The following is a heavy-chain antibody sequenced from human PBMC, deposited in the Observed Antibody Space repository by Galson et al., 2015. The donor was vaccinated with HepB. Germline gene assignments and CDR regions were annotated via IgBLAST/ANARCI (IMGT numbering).Heavy chain of an antibody. V-gene: IGHV3-23*01. Sequence: SLRLSCAASGFTFSSYAMNWVRQALGKGLEWVSVISGSADSTYYVDSVKGRFTISRDNSKNTLYLQMNSLRAEDTAVYYCAKYSRSRGSGYTDALDVWGQGTMVTVSS. CDR3: AKYSRSRGSGYTDALDV. J-gene: IGHJ3*01. D-gene: IGHD5-12*01. CDR2: ISGSADST. CDR1: GFTFSSYA.